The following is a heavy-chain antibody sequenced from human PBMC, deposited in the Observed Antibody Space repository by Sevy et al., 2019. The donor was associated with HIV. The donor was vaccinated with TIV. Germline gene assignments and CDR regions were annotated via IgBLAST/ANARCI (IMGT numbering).Heavy chain of an antibody. D-gene: IGHD5-18*01. V-gene: IGHV3-53*01. J-gene: IGHJ6*02. CDR2: IYSGGSS. CDR3: ARDKGSGYSYGYSPSHYYYGMDV. Sequence: GGSLRLSCTASGFTVSSNYMSWVRQAPGKGLEWVSVIYSGGSSYYADTVKGRFTISRDNSKNTLYLQMNGLRAEDTAVYYCARDKGSGYSYGYSPSHYYYGMDVWGQGTTVTVSS. CDR1: GFTVSSNY.